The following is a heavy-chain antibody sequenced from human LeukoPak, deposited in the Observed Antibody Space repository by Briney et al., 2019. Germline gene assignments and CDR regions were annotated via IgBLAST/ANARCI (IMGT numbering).Heavy chain of an antibody. CDR3: AREGSSGYYPS. V-gene: IGHV3-30*03. J-gene: IGHJ4*02. Sequence: GGSLRLSCGASGITFSSYSMHWVRQAPGKGLEWVAVISYDGSEKHYADPVKGRFTISRDNSKNTLYLQMNSLRAEDTAVYYCAREGSSGYYPSWGQGILVTVSS. D-gene: IGHD3-22*01. CDR2: ISYDGSEK. CDR1: GITFSSYS.